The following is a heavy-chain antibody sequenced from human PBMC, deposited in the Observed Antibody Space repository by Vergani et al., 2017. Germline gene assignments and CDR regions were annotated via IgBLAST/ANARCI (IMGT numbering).Heavy chain of an antibody. V-gene: IGHV4-34*01. CDR1: GGSFSGYY. CDR2: INHSGST. Sequence: QVQLQQWGAGLLKPSVTLSLTCAVYGGSFSGYYWSWIRQPPGKGLEWIGEINHSGSTNYNPSLKSRVTISVDTSKNQFSLKLSSVTAADTAVYYCARSKIAAAGIDYWGQGTLVTVSS. CDR3: ARSKIAAAGIDY. J-gene: IGHJ4*02. D-gene: IGHD6-13*01.